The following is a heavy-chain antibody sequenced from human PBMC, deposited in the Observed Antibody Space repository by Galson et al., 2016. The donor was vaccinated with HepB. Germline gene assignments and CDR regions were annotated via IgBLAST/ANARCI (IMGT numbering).Heavy chain of an antibody. J-gene: IGHJ4*02. D-gene: IGHD6-13*01. V-gene: IGHV3-64*02. CDR2: ISSNGGTT. CDR1: GFTFSSYA. CDR3: ARGGTSSWYDY. Sequence: SLRLSCAASGFTFSSYAMHWVRQAPGKGLEYISAISSNGGTTYYADSVKGRFTISRDNSKNTLYLQMGSLRAEDMAVYYCARGGTSSWYDYWGQGTLVTVSS.